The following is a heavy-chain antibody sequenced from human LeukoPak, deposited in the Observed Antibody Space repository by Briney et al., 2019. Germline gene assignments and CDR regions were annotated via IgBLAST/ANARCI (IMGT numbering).Heavy chain of an antibody. V-gene: IGHV4-59*08. CDR1: GGSISSYY. CDR2: IYYSGST. D-gene: IGHD1-26*01. J-gene: IGHJ4*02. Sequence: SETLSLTCTVSGGSISSYYWSWIRQPPGKGLEWIGYIYYSGSTNYNPSLKSRVTISVDTSKNQFSLKLSSVTAPDTAVYYCARHKVGAGTRTLDYWGQGTLVTVSS. CDR3: ARHKVGAGTRTLDY.